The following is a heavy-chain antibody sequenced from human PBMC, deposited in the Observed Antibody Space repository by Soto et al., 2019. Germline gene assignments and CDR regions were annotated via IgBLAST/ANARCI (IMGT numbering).Heavy chain of an antibody. D-gene: IGHD1-20*01. V-gene: IGHV3-23*01. CDR3: AKGLRSNLTRLDD. CDR2: ISGTGSST. Sequence: PGGSLRLSCAASGFTFTSYSMSWVRQAPWKGLQGGSHISGTGSSTYYAASVKRRFTISRDSSRNTLYLQMSSLTVDDTAVYFWAKGLRSNLTRLDDWGLGTLVTVSS. J-gene: IGHJ1*01. CDR1: GFTFTSYS.